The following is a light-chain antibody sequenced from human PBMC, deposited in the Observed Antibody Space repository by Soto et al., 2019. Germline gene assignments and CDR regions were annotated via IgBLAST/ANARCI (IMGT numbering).Light chain of an antibody. V-gene: IGKV3-15*01. CDR3: QHYNNWPYT. Sequence: EIVMPQSPATLSVSPGERATLSCRASQSVSSNLAWYQQKPGQAPRFLIFHAATRATCIPARFSGSGSGTEFTLTISSLQSEDFAVYYCQHYNNWPYTFGQGTKLEIK. CDR1: QSVSSN. CDR2: HAA. J-gene: IGKJ2*01.